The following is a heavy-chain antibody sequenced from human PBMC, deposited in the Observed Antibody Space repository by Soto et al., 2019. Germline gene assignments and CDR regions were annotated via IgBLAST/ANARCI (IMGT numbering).Heavy chain of an antibody. CDR3: AKDQRGRYSSSWSFFDY. CDR1: GFTFSSYG. Sequence: GGSLRLSCAASGFTFSSYGMHWVRQAPGKGLEWVAVISYDGSNKYYADSVKGRFTISRDNSKNTLYLQMNSLRAEDTAVYYCAKDQRGRYSSSWSFFDYWGQGTLVTVSS. CDR2: ISYDGSNK. V-gene: IGHV3-30*18. D-gene: IGHD6-13*01. J-gene: IGHJ4*02.